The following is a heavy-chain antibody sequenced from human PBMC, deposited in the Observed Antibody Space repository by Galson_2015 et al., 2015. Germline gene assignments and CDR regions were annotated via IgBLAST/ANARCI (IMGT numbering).Heavy chain of an antibody. CDR2: LLPIYGTP. D-gene: IGHD2-15*01. CDR1: GGTFSIFA. J-gene: IGHJ5*01. V-gene: IGHV1-69*13. Sequence: SVKVSYKASGGTFSIFAISWVRQAPGQRLEWMGGLLPIYGTPNYALKFQGRVTITADESTSTAYMELSSLTSEDTAVFYCATSNADVYCSGGSCYLDSWGQGTLVTVSS. CDR3: ATSNADVYCSGGSCYLDS.